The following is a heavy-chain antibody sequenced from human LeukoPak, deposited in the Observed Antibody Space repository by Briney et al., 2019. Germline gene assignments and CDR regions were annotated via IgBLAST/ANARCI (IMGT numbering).Heavy chain of an antibody. V-gene: IGHV3-48*04. CDR3: AKTTTGYSSGRFPGWPVDY. D-gene: IGHD6-19*01. J-gene: IGHJ4*02. CDR1: GFTFSSYS. CDR2: ISVSSRNVI. Sequence: GGSLRLSCAASGFTFSSYSMNWVRQAPGKGLAWLSYISVSSRNVIDYADSVKGRFTISRDDAKNSLYLQMNSLRAEDTAVYYCAKTTTGYSSGRFPGWPVDYWGQGTLVTVSS.